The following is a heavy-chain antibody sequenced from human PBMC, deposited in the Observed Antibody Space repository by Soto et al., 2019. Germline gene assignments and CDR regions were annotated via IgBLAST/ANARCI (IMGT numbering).Heavy chain of an antibody. J-gene: IGHJ4*02. V-gene: IGHV3-23*01. D-gene: IGHD3-22*01. CDR2: ISGSGGST. CDR3: AKCPSWLLLLHDY. Sequence: WWSLSLSCAASGFNFSSYAMSWVRQAPWKGLEWGSAISGSGGSTYYADSVKGRFIISRDNSKNTLYLQMNSLRADATAVYHCAKCPSWLLLLHDYWPQGTL. CDR1: GFNFSSYA.